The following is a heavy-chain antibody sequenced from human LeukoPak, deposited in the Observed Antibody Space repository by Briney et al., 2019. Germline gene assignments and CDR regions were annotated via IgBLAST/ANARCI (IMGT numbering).Heavy chain of an antibody. J-gene: IGHJ4*02. CDR1: GFPFSTYA. CDR2: ISGSGGST. CDR3: AKAWSRAFDY. V-gene: IGHV3-23*01. Sequence: GGSLRLSCAGSGFPFSTYAMSWVRLAPGKGLEWVSGISGSGGSTYYADSVKGRFTISRDNSKNTLYLQMNSLRAEDTAVYYCAKAWSRAFDYWGQGTLVTVSS. D-gene: IGHD2-8*02.